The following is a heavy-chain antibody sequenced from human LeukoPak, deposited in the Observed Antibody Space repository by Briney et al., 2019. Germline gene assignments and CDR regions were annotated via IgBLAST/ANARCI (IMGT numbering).Heavy chain of an antibody. D-gene: IGHD6-19*01. CDR3: ARSRGSQNSGWYGDY. CDR1: GFAFSSYP. J-gene: IGHJ4*02. Sequence: GGSLRLSCAASGFAFSSYPMHWVRQAPGKGLEYVASISNNGDRTNYANSVKGRFTISRDNSKNTLYLQMGSLRAEDTAVYYCARSRGSQNSGWYGDYWGQGAQVTVSS. V-gene: IGHV3-64*01. CDR2: ISNNGDRT.